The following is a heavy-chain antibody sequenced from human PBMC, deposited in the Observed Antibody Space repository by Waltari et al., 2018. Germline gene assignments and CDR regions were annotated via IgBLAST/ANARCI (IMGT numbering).Heavy chain of an antibody. J-gene: IGHJ5*02. D-gene: IGHD2-2*01. Sequence: QVHLQESGPGLVKPSETLSLTCTVPGGSIRNSYWSWIRQPPGKGLEWIGYICNSGSTDYPPSPKTRITLSSDTGEHLRSLEVTSVTVVHTAAYYCAIQILGHCSRTNSRNWFDPWGQGTLLTVS. V-gene: IGHV4-59*08. CDR1: GGSIRNSY. CDR3: AIQILGHCSRTNSRNWFDP. CDR2: ICNSGST.